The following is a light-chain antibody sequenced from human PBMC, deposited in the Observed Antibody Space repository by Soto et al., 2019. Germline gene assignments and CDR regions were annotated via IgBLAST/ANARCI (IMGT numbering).Light chain of an antibody. CDR3: SSYTSSSFNYV. CDR1: SSDVGDYNY. CDR2: DVS. J-gene: IGLJ1*01. Sequence: QSALTQPASVSGSPGQSITISCTGTSSDVGDYNYVSWYQQHPGKAPKLMIYDVSNRPSGVSNRFSGSKSGNTASLTISGLQAEDEADYYCSSYTSSSFNYVFGTGTKVTVL. V-gene: IGLV2-14*01.